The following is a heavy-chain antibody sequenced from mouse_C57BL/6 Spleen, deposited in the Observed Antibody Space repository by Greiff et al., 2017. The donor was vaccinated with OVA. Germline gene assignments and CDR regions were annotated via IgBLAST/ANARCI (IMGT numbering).Heavy chain of an antibody. D-gene: IGHD1-1*01. Sequence: EVQVVESGGDLVKPGGSLKLSCAASGFTFSSYGMSWVRQTPDKRLEWVATISSGGSYTYYPDSVKGRFTISRDNAKNTLYLQMSSLKSEDTAMYYCARHGYYGSSYNWYFDVWGTGTTVTVSS. V-gene: IGHV5-6*01. CDR1: GFTFSSYG. CDR3: ARHGYYGSSYNWYFDV. J-gene: IGHJ1*03. CDR2: ISSGGSYT.